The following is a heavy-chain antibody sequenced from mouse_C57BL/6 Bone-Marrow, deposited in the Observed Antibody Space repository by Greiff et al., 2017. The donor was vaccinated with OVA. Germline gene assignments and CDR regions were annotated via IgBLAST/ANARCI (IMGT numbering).Heavy chain of an antibody. J-gene: IGHJ2*01. D-gene: IGHD2-4*01. CDR1: GYTFTSYG. CDR3: AYDYDPFYFDY. V-gene: IGHV1-81*01. Sequence: VKLVESGAELARPGASVKLSCKASGYTFTSYGISWVKQRTGQGLEWIGEIYPRSGNTYYNEKFKGKATLTADKSSSTAYMQLSSLTSEDSAVYYCAYDYDPFYFDYWGQGTTLTVSS. CDR2: IYPRSGNT.